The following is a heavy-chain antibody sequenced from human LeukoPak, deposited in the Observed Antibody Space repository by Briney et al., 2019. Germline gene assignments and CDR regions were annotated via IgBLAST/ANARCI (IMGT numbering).Heavy chain of an antibody. V-gene: IGHV4-59*08. Sequence: PSETLSLTCTVSGGSISSYYWSWIRQPPGKGLGWIGYIYYSGSTNYNPSLKSRVTISVDTSKNQFSLKLSSVTAADTAVYYCARRVKGGYEGWFDPWGQGTLVTVSS. J-gene: IGHJ5*02. CDR1: GGSISSYY. CDR2: IYYSGST. D-gene: IGHD5-12*01. CDR3: ARRVKGGYEGWFDP.